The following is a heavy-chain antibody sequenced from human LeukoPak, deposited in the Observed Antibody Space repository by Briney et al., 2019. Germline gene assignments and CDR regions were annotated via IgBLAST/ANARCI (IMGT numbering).Heavy chain of an antibody. Sequence: PGGSLRLSCVASGFIFTTYGMHWVRQAPGRGLEWVAFIRFDGSKEDYGDSVKGRFTISRDNSKNTLYLQMNSLRLEDTAVYYCARVGIAAAAHLFDPLGQGTLVT. V-gene: IGHV3-30*02. CDR2: IRFDGSKE. CDR3: ARVGIAAAAHLFDP. J-gene: IGHJ5*02. D-gene: IGHD6-13*01. CDR1: GFIFTTYG.